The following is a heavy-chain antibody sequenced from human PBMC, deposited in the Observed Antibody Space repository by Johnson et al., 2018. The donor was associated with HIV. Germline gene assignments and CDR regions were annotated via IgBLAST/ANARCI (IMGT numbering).Heavy chain of an antibody. D-gene: IGHD2-15*01. V-gene: IGHV3-74*02. J-gene: IGHJ3*01. CDR1: GFTFTSYW. Sequence: VLLLESGGSVERPGGSLRLSCAASGFTFTSYWIHWVRQAPGKGLVWVSGINGDGSRAQCADSVKGRFSMSRNNAKNTVYMQVTSLRAEDTAVYYCCRLTYVVVGGTAKNAFDRWGQGTMGTVSS. CDR3: CRLTYVVVGGTAKNAFDR. CDR2: INGDGSRA.